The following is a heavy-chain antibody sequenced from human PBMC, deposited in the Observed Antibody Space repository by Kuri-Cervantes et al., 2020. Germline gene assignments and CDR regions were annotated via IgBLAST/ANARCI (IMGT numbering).Heavy chain of an antibody. Sequence: GGSLRLSCAASGGTFSSYAIGWVRQAPGQGLGWMGGVIPIFGTANYAQKFQGRVTITADKSTSTAYMELSSLRSEDTAVYYCARGDVVPAAISFYYYMDVWGKGTTVTVSS. CDR1: GGTFSSYA. D-gene: IGHD2-2*02. CDR2: VIPIFGTA. J-gene: IGHJ6*03. V-gene: IGHV1-69*06. CDR3: ARGDVVPAAISFYYYMDV.